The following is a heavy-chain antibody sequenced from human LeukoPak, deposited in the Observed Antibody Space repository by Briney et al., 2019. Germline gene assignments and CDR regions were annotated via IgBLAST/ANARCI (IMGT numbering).Heavy chain of an antibody. J-gene: IGHJ4*02. D-gene: IGHD3-22*01. CDR3: ARAVGSSGYCFDY. V-gene: IGHV4-30-2*01. Sequence: SETLSLTCTVSGGSISSGGYYWSWIRQPPGKGLEWIGYIYHSGSTYYNPSLKSRVTISVDRSKNQFSLKLSSVTAADTAVYYCARAVGSSGYCFDYWGQGTLVTVSS. CDR2: IYHSGST. CDR1: GGSISSGGYY.